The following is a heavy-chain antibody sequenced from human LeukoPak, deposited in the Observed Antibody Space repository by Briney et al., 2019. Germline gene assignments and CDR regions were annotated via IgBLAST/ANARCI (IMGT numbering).Heavy chain of an antibody. J-gene: IGHJ5*01. Sequence: ASVKVSCKASGYTFNNYGISWVRQAPGQGLEWMGWVSSYNGDTNYAQKFRGRVTMSTDTSTSTAYMELRGLRFDDTAIYYCVKEWHIFTGRNCFDPWGQGNLVTGSS. V-gene: IGHV1-18*01. CDR1: GYTFNNYG. CDR3: VKEWHIFTGRNCFDP. CDR2: VSSYNGDT. D-gene: IGHD3-9*01.